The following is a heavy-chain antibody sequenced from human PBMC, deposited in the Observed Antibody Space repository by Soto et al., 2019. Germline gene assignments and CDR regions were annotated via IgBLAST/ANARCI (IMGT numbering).Heavy chain of an antibody. CDR3: ARDMYYYDSSGYYYYYGMDV. D-gene: IGHD3-22*01. CDR2: IYSGGST. J-gene: IGHJ6*02. CDR1: GFTVSSNY. Sequence: SGGSLRLSCAASGFTVSSNYMSWVRQAPGKGLEWVSVIYSGGSTYYADSVKGRFTISRDNSKNTLYLQMNSLRAEDTAVYYCARDMYYYDSSGYYYYYGMDVWGHVTTVTVSS. V-gene: IGHV3-53*01.